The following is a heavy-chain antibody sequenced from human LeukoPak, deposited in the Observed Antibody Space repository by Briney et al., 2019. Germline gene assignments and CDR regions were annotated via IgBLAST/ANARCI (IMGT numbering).Heavy chain of an antibody. CDR1: GGPISSSNW. D-gene: IGHD3-10*01. J-gene: IGHJ4*02. Sequence: SETLSLTCAVSGGPISSSNWWSWVRQPPGKGLEWIGEIYHSGSTNYNPSLKSRVTISVDKSKNQFSLKLSSVTAADTAVYYCARVIVMVRGVIQSHYFDYWGQGTLVTVSS. CDR3: ARVIVMVRGVIQSHYFDY. V-gene: IGHV4-4*02. CDR2: IYHSGST.